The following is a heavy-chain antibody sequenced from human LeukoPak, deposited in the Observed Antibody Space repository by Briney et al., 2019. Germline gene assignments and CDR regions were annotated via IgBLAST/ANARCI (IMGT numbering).Heavy chain of an antibody. J-gene: IGHJ3*02. CDR1: EFTFSTYE. CDR3: ARGGNTGYNYNAFDI. CDR2: ITSGSSTT. D-gene: IGHD3-9*01. V-gene: IGHV3-48*03. Sequence: GGSLRLSCAASEFTFSTYEMDWVRQAPGKGLEWVSYITSGSSTTLYADSVRGRFTVFRDNSKNSLYLQMNSLRAEDTAIYYCARGGNTGYNYNAFDIWGQGTMVTVSS.